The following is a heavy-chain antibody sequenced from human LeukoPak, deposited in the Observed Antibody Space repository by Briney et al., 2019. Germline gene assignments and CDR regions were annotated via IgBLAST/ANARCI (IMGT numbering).Heavy chain of an antibody. CDR3: TRGYYEPFDR. CDR1: GGSISSSY. J-gene: IGHJ5*02. V-gene: IGHV4-59*01. Sequence: SETLSLTCTVAGGSISSSYWNWIRQSPGKGLEWIGNMDSSGSIKCNPSLRSRVTMSLDTSKNQVSLKLRSVTAADTATYYCTRGYYEPFDRWGQGTLVIVSS. D-gene: IGHD3-22*01. CDR2: MDSSGSI.